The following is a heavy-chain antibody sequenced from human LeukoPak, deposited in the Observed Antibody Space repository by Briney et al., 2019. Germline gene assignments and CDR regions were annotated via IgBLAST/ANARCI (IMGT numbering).Heavy chain of an antibody. J-gene: IGHJ4*02. Sequence: VGSLRLSCAASGFSFSDYYMSWIRRAPGKGLEWVSFISKSDNTKEYADSVKGRFTISRDNSKNTLYLQMNSPRAEDTAVYYCAKDDTMVRGVQDYWGQGTLVTVSS. D-gene: IGHD3-10*01. CDR1: GFSFSDYY. CDR2: ISKSDNTK. CDR3: AKDDTMVRGVQDY. V-gene: IGHV3-11*04.